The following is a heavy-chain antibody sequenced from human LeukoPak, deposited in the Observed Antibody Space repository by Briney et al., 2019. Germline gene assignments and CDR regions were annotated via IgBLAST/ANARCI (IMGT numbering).Heavy chain of an antibody. D-gene: IGHD6-19*01. CDR3: AGQSSSGWSFDY. J-gene: IGHJ4*02. Sequence: PGASVKVSCKASGYTFTSYYMHWVRQAPGQGLEWMGIINPSGGSTSYAQKFQGRVTMTRDMSTSTVYMELSSLRSEDTAVYYCAGQSSSGWSFDYWGQGTLVTVSS. CDR1: GYTFTSYY. CDR2: INPSGGST. V-gene: IGHV1-46*01.